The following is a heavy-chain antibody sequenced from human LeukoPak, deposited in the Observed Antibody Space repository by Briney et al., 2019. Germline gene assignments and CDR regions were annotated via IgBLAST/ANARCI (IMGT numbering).Heavy chain of an antibody. CDR2: ISSSSSYI. D-gene: IGHD3-22*01. CDR3: ARMGGYYYDSSGYPNFDY. V-gene: IGHV3-21*01. Sequence: GGSLRLSSAASGFTFSSYSMNWVRRAPGKGLEWVSSISSSSSYIYYADSVKGRFTISRDNAKSSLYLQMNSLRAEDTAVYYCARMGGYYYDSSGYPNFDYWGQGTLVTVSS. J-gene: IGHJ4*02. CDR1: GFTFSSYS.